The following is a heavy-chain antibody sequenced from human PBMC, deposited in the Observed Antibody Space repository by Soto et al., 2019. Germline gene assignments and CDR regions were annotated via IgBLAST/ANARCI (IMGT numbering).Heavy chain of an antibody. V-gene: IGHV1-69*13. CDR2: IIPIFGTA. J-gene: IGHJ4*02. CDR1: GGTFSSYA. Sequence: ASVKVSCKASGGTFSSYAISWVRQAPGQGLEWMGGIIPIFGTANYAQKFQGRVTITADESTSTAYMELSSLRSEDTAVYYCARDEYSEGYDSSGIPGGFDYWGQGTLVTVSS. CDR3: ARDEYSEGYDSSGIPGGFDY. D-gene: IGHD3-22*01.